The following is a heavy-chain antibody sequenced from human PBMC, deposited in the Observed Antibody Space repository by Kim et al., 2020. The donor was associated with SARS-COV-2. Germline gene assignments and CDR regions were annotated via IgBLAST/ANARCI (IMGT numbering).Heavy chain of an antibody. CDR3: ARDLGVVVAATAGFSFDY. J-gene: IGHJ4*02. Sequence: KGRFTISRDNAKNSLYLQMNSLRAEDTAVYYCARDLGVVVAATAGFSFDYWGQGTLVTVSS. V-gene: IGHV3-11*06. D-gene: IGHD2-15*01.